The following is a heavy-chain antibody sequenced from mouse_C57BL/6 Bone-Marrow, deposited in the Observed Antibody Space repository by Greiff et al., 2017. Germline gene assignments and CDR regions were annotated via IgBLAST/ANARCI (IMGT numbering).Heavy chain of an antibody. D-gene: IGHD1-1*01. CDR3: ARSDYGSSFAY. V-gene: IGHV1-59*01. J-gene: IGHJ3*01. CDR2: IDPSDSYT. Sequence: QVQLQQPGAELVRPGTSVKLSCKASGYTFTSYWMHWVKQRPGQGLEWIGVIDPSDSYTNYNQKFKGKATLTVDTSSSTAYMQLSSLTSEDSAVYYCARSDYGSSFAYWGQGTLVTVSA. CDR1: GYTFTSYW.